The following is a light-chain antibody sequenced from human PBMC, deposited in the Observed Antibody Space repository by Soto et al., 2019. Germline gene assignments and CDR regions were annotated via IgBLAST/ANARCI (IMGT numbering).Light chain of an antibody. V-gene: IGKV3-20*01. CDR3: QQYGSSPPLT. Sequence: IGVMQSPGTLSLSLGERATLSCRASQSVSNNYVAWYQQKPGQAPRLLIAGASSRATGIPDRFSGSGSGTDFTLTISRLEPEDFAVYYCQQYGSSPPLTFGGGTKVEIK. CDR1: QSVSNNY. J-gene: IGKJ4*01. CDR2: GAS.